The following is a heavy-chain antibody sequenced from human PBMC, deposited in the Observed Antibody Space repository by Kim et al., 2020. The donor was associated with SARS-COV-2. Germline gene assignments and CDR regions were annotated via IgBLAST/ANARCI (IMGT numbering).Heavy chain of an antibody. V-gene: IGHV3-11*06. J-gene: IGHJ4*02. D-gene: IGHD3-9*01. CDR3: ARALVFLTGYRYYFDY. Sequence: SVKGRFTISRDKAKNSLYLQMNSLRAEDTAVYYCARALVFLTGYRYYFDYWGQGTLVTVSS.